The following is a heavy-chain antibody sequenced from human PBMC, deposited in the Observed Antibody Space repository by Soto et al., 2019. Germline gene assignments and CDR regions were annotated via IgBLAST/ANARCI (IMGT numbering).Heavy chain of an antibody. D-gene: IGHD2-15*01. Sequence: GGSLRLSCAASGFTFSSYSMNWVRQAPGKGLEWVSSISSSSSYIYYADSVKGRFTISRDNAKNSLYLQMNSLRAEDTAVYYCARGVVAVYYYYYYYMDVWGKGTTVTVSS. CDR1: GFTFSSYS. V-gene: IGHV3-21*01. CDR3: ARGVVAVYYYYYYYMDV. J-gene: IGHJ6*03. CDR2: ISSSSSYI.